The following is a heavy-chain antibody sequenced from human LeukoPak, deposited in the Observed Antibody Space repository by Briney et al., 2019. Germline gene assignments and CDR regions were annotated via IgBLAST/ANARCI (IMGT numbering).Heavy chain of an antibody. V-gene: IGHV3-23*01. D-gene: IGHD3-10*01. J-gene: IGHJ2*01. CDR2: ISSGSDYT. CDR1: GFSFSSHG. Sequence: PGGSLRLSCAASGFSFSSHGMSWVRQAPWKGPEWVSSISSGSDYTFYADSVKGRFTISRDNSKNTLYLQMNSLSAGDTAIYHCAKIGVIGNWYYDVWGRGTLVTVSS. CDR3: AKIGVIGNWYYDV.